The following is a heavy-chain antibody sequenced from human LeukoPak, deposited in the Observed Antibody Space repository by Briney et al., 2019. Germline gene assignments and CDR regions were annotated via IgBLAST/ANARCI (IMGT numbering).Heavy chain of an antibody. CDR1: GFTFSSYG. V-gene: IGHV3-30*18. D-gene: IGHD4-17*01. Sequence: GGSLRLSCAASGFTFSSYGMHWVRQAPGKGLEWVAVISYDGSNKYYADSAKGRFTISRDNSKNTLYLQMNSLRAEDTAVYYCAKFTVTTGAFDYWGQGTLVTVSS. J-gene: IGHJ4*02. CDR3: AKFTVTTGAFDY. CDR2: ISYDGSNK.